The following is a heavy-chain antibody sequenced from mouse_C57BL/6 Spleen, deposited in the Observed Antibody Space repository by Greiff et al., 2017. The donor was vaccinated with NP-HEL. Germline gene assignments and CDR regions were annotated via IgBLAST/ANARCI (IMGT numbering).Heavy chain of an antibody. CDR1: GFTFSSYA. J-gene: IGHJ1*03. Sequence: EVQGVESGGGLVKPGGSLKLSCAASGFTFSSYAMSWVRQTPEQRLEWVATISDGGSYTYYPDNVKGRFTISRDNAKNNLYLQMSHLKSEDTAMYYCARGDGLWYFDVWGTGTTVTVSS. CDR3: ARGDGLWYFDV. CDR2: ISDGGSYT. D-gene: IGHD2-3*01. V-gene: IGHV5-4*01.